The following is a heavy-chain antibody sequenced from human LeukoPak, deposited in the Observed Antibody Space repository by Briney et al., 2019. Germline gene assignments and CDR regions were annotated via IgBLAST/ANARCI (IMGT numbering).Heavy chain of an antibody. CDR3: ARVVVPFKLDY. D-gene: IGHD2-21*01. Sequence: PSETLSLTCAVYGGSFSGYYWSWIRQPPGKGLEWIGEINHSGSTNYNPSLKSRVTISVDTSKNQFSLKLSSVTAADTAVYYCARVVVPFKLDYWGQGTLVTVSS. V-gene: IGHV4-34*01. CDR2: INHSGST. J-gene: IGHJ4*02. CDR1: GGSFSGYY.